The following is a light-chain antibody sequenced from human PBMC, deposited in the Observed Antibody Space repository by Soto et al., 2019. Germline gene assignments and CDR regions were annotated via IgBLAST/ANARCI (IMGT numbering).Light chain of an antibody. CDR2: EVS. CDR1: SSDVGSYNH. V-gene: IGLV2-18*02. Sequence: QSALTKPPSVSGLPGQSVTISCRGTSSDVGSYNHVSWYQQAPGTAPKLMIYEVSNRPSGVPDRFSGSKSGNTASLTISGLQPEDEADYYCYSFTTSDTYVFGTGTKVTVL. J-gene: IGLJ1*01. CDR3: YSFTTSDTYV.